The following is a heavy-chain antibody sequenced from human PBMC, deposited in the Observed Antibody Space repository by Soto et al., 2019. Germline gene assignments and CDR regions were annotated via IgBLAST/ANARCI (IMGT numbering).Heavy chain of an antibody. V-gene: IGHV3-21*01. CDR1: GFTFSSYS. CDR2: ISSSSSYI. Sequence: PGGSLRLSCAASGFTFSSYSMNWVRQAPGKGLEWVSSISSSSSYIYYADSVKGRFTISRDNAKNSLYLQMNSLRAEDTAVYYCARDPLIDYGDPLGGWFDPWGQGTLVTVSS. CDR3: ARDPLIDYGDPLGGWFDP. D-gene: IGHD4-17*01. J-gene: IGHJ5*02.